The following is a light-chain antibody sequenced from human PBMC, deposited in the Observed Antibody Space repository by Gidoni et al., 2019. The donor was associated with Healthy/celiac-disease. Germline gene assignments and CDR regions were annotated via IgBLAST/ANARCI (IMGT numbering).Light chain of an antibody. CDR2: DAS. J-gene: IGKJ4*01. Sequence: ELVLTPSPATLSLSPGERATLSCRASQSVSSYLAWYQQKPGQAPRLLIYDASNRATGIPARFSGSGSGTDFTLTISSLEPEDFAVYYCQQRSNWPPALTFGGGTKVEIK. CDR3: QQRSNWPPALT. CDR1: QSVSSY. V-gene: IGKV3-11*01.